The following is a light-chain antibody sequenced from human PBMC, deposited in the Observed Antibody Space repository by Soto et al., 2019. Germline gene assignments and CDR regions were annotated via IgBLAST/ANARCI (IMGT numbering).Light chain of an antibody. J-gene: IGLJ3*02. V-gene: IGLV2-11*01. CDR1: SSDVGGYNY. Sequence: QSALTQPRSVSGSPGQSVTISCTGTSSDVGGYNYVSWYQQHPGKAPKLVIYDVSKRPSGVPDRFSGSKSANTASLTISGLQAEDEADYYCQSYDSSRSGSVFGGGTKVTVL. CDR2: DVS. CDR3: QSYDSSRSGSV.